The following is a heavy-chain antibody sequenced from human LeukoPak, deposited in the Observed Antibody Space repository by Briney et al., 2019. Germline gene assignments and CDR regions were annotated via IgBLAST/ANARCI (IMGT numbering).Heavy chain of an antibody. CDR3: AKKLTVAGTFDY. CDR2: VSASGATP. CDR1: GFTFSSFA. J-gene: IGHJ4*02. D-gene: IGHD6-19*01. V-gene: IGHV3-23*01. Sequence: GGSLRLSCAASGFTFSSFAMSWVRPAPGKGLEWVSAVSASGATPYYADSVKGRFTISRDNSKNTLFLQINSLRAEDTAVYYCAKKLTVAGTFDYWGQGALVTVSS.